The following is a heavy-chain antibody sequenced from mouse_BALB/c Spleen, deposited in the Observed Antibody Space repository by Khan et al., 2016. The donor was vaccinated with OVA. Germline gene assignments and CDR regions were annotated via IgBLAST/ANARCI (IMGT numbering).Heavy chain of an antibody. CDR3: ATGTYYFDY. V-gene: IGHV3-2*02. CDR1: GYSITSDYA. CDR2: ISYSGST. J-gene: IGHJ2*01. D-gene: IGHD4-1*01. Sequence: EVQLQESGPGLVKPSQSLSLTCTVTGYSITSDYAWNWIRQFPGNKLEWMGYISYSGSTSYNPSLKSRISINRETSKNQFFLQLNSVTTEDTATYYCATGTYYFDYWGQGTTLTVSS.